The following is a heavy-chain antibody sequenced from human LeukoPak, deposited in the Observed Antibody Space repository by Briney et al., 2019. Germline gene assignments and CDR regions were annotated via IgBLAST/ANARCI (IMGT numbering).Heavy chain of an antibody. CDR2: IYYNGST. CDR1: GGSISSRHY. J-gene: IGHJ6*02. D-gene: IGHD3-3*01. V-gene: IGHV4-39*07. Sequence: SETLSLTCTVSGGSISSRHYWGWIRQTPGKGLEWIGTIYYNGSTYYNPSLKSRVTISVDTSKNQFSLKLSSVTAADTAVYYCARDPLVTYDFWSYGMDVWGQGTTVTVSS. CDR3: ARDPLVTYDFWSYGMDV.